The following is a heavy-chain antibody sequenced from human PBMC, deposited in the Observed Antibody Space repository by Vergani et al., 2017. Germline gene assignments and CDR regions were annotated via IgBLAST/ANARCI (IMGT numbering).Heavy chain of an antibody. CDR2: ISSSSSYI. J-gene: IGHJ6*02. CDR3: AREGYLRLGELSLHYYGMDV. V-gene: IGHV3-21*01. D-gene: IGHD3-16*02. CDR1: GFTFSSYS. Sequence: EVQLVESGGGLVKPGGSLRLSCAASGFTFSSYSMNWVRQAPGKGLEWVSSISSSSSYIYYADSVKGRFTISRDNAKNSLYLQTNSLRAEDTAVYYCAREGYLRLGELSLHYYGMDVWGQGTTVTVSS.